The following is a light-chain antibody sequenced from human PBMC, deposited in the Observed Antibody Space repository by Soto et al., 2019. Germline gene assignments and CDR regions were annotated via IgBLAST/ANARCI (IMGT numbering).Light chain of an antibody. V-gene: IGKV1-5*01. Sequence: DIQMTQSPSTLSASVGDRVTITCRASQSISSWLAWYQQKPGKAPKLLIYDASSLESGVPSRFSGSGSGTEFTLTISSLQPDEFATYYCQQYNSYLATFGQGTKLDIK. J-gene: IGKJ1*01. CDR2: DAS. CDR3: QQYNSYLAT. CDR1: QSISSW.